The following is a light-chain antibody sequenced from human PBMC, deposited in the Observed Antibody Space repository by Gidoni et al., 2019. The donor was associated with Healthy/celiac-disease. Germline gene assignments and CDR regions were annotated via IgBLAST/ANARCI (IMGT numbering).Light chain of an antibody. J-gene: IGKJ4*01. CDR2: AAS. Sequence: DIQITQSPSALSASVGDRVTITCRASQSISSYLNLYQQKPGKAPKLLIYAASSLQSGVPSRFSGSGSGTDFTLTISSLQPEDFATYYCQQSYSTPLFGGGTKVEIK. CDR1: QSISSY. V-gene: IGKV1-39*01. CDR3: QQSYSTPL.